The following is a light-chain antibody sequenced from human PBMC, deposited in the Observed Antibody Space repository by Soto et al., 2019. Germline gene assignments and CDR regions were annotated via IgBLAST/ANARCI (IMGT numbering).Light chain of an antibody. V-gene: IGLV2-14*01. Sequence: QSALTQPASVSGPPGQSITISCTGTSSDIGGYNYVSWYQQHPGKAPKLMIYEVSSRPSGVSNRFSGSKSDNTASLTISGLQAEDEADYYCSSYTSSSTVYVFGAGTKVTVL. J-gene: IGLJ1*01. CDR3: SSYTSSSTVYV. CDR1: SSDIGGYNY. CDR2: EVS.